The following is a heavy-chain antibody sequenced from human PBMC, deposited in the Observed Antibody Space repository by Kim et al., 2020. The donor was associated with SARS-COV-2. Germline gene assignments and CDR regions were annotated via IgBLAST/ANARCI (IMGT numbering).Heavy chain of an antibody. CDR1: GFTFDDYA. Sequence: GGSLRLSCAASGFTFDDYAMHWVRQAPGKGLEWVSGISWNSGSIGYADSVKGRFTISRDNAKNSLYLQMNSLRAEDTALYYCARGVLRFRVPFDYWGQGTLVTVSS. D-gene: IGHD3-3*01. J-gene: IGHJ4*02. V-gene: IGHV3-9*01. CDR2: ISWNSGSI. CDR3: ARGVLRFRVPFDY.